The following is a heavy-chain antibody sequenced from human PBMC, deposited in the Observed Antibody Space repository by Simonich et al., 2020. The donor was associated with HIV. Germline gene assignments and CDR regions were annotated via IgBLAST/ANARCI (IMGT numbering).Heavy chain of an antibody. J-gene: IGHJ3*02. Sequence: QVQLVQSGAEVKKPGASVKVSCKASGYTFTVYYMHWVRQAPGHGLEWRGWINPNSGGSNNAQKLQCRCTMTRDTSISTAYMELSRLRSDDTAVYYCAFLGGYDSSGFDAFDIWGQGTMVSVSS. CDR1: GYTFTVYY. CDR2: INPNSGGS. V-gene: IGHV1-2*02. D-gene: IGHD3-22*01. CDR3: AFLGGYDSSGFDAFDI.